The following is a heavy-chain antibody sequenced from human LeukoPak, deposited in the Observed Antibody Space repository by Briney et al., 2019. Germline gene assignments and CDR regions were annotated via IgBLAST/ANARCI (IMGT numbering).Heavy chain of an antibody. CDR1: GYTFTIYD. Sequence: GASVKVSCKASGYTFTIYDINWLRQPTGQGLEWMGGMNPNSGNTGYAQKFQGRVSMTRNTSISTAYMELSSLKSEDTAVYYCARGGGYSYGILDYWAQGTPVTVSS. J-gene: IGHJ4*02. V-gene: IGHV1-8*01. CDR3: ARGGGYSYGILDY. D-gene: IGHD5-18*01. CDR2: MNPNSGNT.